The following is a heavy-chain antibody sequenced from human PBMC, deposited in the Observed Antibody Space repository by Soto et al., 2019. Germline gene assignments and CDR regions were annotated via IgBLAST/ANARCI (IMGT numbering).Heavy chain of an antibody. CDR2: ISAYNGNT. V-gene: IGHV1-18*01. Sequence: QVQLVQSGAEVKKPGASVKVSCKASGYTFTSYGISWVRQAPGQGLEWMGWISAYNGNTNYAQKLQGRVTMTTDTSTSTAYMEVRSLRSDDTAVYYCARLRITMVRGVMRYYGMDVWGQGTTVTVSS. CDR1: GYTFTSYG. D-gene: IGHD3-10*01. CDR3: ARLRITMVRGVMRYYGMDV. J-gene: IGHJ6*02.